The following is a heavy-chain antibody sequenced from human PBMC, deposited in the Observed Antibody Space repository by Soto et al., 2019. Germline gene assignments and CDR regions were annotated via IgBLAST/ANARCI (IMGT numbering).Heavy chain of an antibody. J-gene: IGHJ6*03. D-gene: IGHD2-21*02. CDR3: AKGDRYYYYMDV. Sequence: GGSLRLSCAASGFTFSSYSMNWVRQAPGKGLEWVSYISSSSSTIYYADSVKGRFTISRDNAKNSLYLQMNSLRAEDTAVYYCAKGDRYYYYMDVWGKGTTVTVSS. V-gene: IGHV3-48*01. CDR1: GFTFSSYS. CDR2: ISSSSSTI.